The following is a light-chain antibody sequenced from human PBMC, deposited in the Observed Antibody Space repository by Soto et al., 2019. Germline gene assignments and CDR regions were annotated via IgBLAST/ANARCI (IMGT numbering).Light chain of an antibody. J-gene: IGKJ3*01. Sequence: DIEMTQSPPSLSASVGDRVTITCRASETTALYFNWYQQKPGKAPKLLIRAASRLETGVPARFSGSGSGTAFTLTITALQPEDVATYYCQQSYNTPFTFGPGTTVDV. CDR3: QQSYNTPFT. V-gene: IGKV1-39*01. CDR2: AAS. CDR1: ETTALY.